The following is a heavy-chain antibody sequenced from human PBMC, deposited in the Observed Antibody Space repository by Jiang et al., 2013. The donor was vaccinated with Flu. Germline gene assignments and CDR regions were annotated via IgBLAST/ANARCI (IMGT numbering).Heavy chain of an antibody. CDR2: ISGSSGST. J-gene: IGHJ6*04. D-gene: IGHD2-2*01. Sequence: QLLESGGGLVQPGGSLRLSCAASGFTFSNFAMSWVRQAPGKGLEWVSLISGSSGSTYYADSVKGRFTISRDNSKNTFYLQMNNLRADDTAVYYCAKCTYYYYYYGMDVWGKGTTVAVSS. V-gene: IGHV3-23*01. CDR3: AKCTYYYYYYGMDV. CDR1: GFTFSNFA.